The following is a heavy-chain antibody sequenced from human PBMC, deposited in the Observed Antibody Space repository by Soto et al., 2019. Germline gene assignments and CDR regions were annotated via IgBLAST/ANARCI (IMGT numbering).Heavy chain of an antibody. Sequence: GGSLRLSCAASGFTFSSYGMHWVRQAPGKGLEWVAVIWYDGSNKYYTDSVKGRFTISRDNSKNTLYLQMNSLRTEDTAIYHCARDFGRELCGSDCRPDYWGQGTLVTVSS. CDR3: ARDFGRELCGSDCRPDY. CDR1: GFTFSSYG. CDR2: IWYDGSNK. V-gene: IGHV3-33*01. D-gene: IGHD2-21*02. J-gene: IGHJ4*02.